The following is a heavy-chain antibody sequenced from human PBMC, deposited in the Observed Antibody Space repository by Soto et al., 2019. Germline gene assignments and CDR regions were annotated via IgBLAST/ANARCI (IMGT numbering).Heavy chain of an antibody. V-gene: IGHV4-4*02. CDR1: GGSFTINNW. D-gene: IGHD1-7*01. CDR2: IYRTGST. CDR3: ASRDPGTSVDY. Sequence: SYTLSLTCTVSGGSFTINNWWTWVRQPPGQGLEWIGEIYRTGSTNYNPSLKSRVTISLDKSENQFSLKVTSLTAADTAVYYCASRDPGTSVDYWGQGTLVTVSS. J-gene: IGHJ4*02.